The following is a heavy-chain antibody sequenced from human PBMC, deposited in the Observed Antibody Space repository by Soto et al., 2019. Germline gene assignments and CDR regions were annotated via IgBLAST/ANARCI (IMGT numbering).Heavy chain of an antibody. V-gene: IGHV1-2*04. CDR3: ARASYYYGSGSSDY. D-gene: IGHD3-10*01. CDR2: INPNSGGT. CDR1: GYTFTGYY. J-gene: IGHJ4*01. Sequence: ASVKVSCKASGYTFTGYYMHWGRQAPGQGLEWMGWINPNSGGTNYAQKFQGWVTMTRDTSISTAYMELSRLRSDDTAVYYCARASYYYGSGSSDYWGHAPLVTVS.